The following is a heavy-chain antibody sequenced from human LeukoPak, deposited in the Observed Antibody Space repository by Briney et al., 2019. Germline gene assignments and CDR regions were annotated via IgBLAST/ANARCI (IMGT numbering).Heavy chain of an antibody. CDR3: ARDDVAARHISDY. V-gene: IGHV1-2*02. CDR1: GYTFTGSY. Sequence: ASVKVSCKASGYTFTGSYMHWVRQAPGQGLEWMGWINPNSGGANYAQKFQGRVTMTRDTSISTAYMELSRLTSDDTAVYYCARDDVAARHISDYWGQGTLVTVSS. CDR2: INPNSGGA. J-gene: IGHJ4*02. D-gene: IGHD6-6*01.